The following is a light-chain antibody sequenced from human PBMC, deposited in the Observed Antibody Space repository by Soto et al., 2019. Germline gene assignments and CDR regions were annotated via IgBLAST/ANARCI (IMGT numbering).Light chain of an antibody. CDR1: SSNIGAGYD. V-gene: IGLV1-40*01. CDR3: QSYDSSLSGFYV. Sequence: QSALTQPRSVSGAPGQRVTISCTGSSSNIGAGYDVHWYQQLPGTAPKLLIYGNSNRPSGVPDRFSGSKSGTSASLAITGLQAEDEADYYCQSYDSSLSGFYVFGTGTKVTVL. J-gene: IGLJ1*01. CDR2: GNS.